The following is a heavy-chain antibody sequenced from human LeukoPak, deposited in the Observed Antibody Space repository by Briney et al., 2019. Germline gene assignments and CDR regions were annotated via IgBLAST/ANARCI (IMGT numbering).Heavy chain of an antibody. V-gene: IGHV4-61*02. CDR1: GGSISSGSYY. D-gene: IGHD6-13*01. CDR2: IYTSGST. J-gene: IGHJ4*02. Sequence: SQTLSLTCTVSGGSISSGSYYWSWIRQPAGKGLEWIGRIYTSGSTNYNPSLKSRVTISVDTSKNQFSLKLSSVTAADTAVYSCAREQARIAAAGFDYWGQGTLVTVSS. CDR3: AREQARIAAAGFDY.